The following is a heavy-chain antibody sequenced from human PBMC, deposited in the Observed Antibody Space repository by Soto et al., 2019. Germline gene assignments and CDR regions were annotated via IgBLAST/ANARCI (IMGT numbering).Heavy chain of an antibody. Sequence: GGSLRLSCAASGFTFSSYGMHWVRQAPGKGLEWVAVISYDGSNKYYADSVKGRFTISRDNSKNTLYLQMNSLRAEDTAVYYCAKDLYYYDSSGYYPFDYWGQGTQVTVS. CDR3: AKDLYYYDSSGYYPFDY. J-gene: IGHJ4*02. CDR1: GFTFSSYG. V-gene: IGHV3-30*18. CDR2: ISYDGSNK. D-gene: IGHD3-22*01.